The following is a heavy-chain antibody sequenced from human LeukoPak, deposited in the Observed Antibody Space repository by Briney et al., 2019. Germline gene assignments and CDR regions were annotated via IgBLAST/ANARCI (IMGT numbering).Heavy chain of an antibody. V-gene: IGHV4-59*01. CDR1: GGSISRYY. J-gene: IGHJ4*02. D-gene: IGHD2-2*02. CDR2: IYFTGST. Sequence: SETLSLTCTVSGGSISRYYWSWIRQPPGKGLEWIGYIYFTGSTSYNPSLKSRVTISVDTSKNQFSLRLSSVTAADTAVYYCARGNIPTDYWGQGTLVTVSS. CDR3: ARGNIPTDY.